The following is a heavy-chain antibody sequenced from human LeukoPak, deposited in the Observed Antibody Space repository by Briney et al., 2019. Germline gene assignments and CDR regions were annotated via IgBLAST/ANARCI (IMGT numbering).Heavy chain of an antibody. V-gene: IGHV3-30*02. CDR2: VRFDGADR. J-gene: IGHJ4*02. CDR3: ARGRADYYFDY. Sequence: GGSLRLSCTASGFNFNNFGMHWVRQAPGKGLEWVAFVRFDGADRQSADSVKGRFTTARDNSKNTLYLQMTTLSIDDTAVYYCARGRADYYFDYWGQGTLVTVSS. D-gene: IGHD2-21*02. CDR1: GFNFNNFG.